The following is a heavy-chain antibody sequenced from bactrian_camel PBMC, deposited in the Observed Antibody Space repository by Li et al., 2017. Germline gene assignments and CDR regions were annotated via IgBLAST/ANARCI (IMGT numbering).Heavy chain of an antibody. CDR3: AADRRRHGPPSLRPGDYSV. V-gene: IGHV3S6*01. CDR2: LDSDYTT. Sequence: VQLVESGGGSVQAGGSLRLSCAVSVSSANDYCLGWFRQASGKEREWVGSLDSDYTTSYAHSVKGRFSISKDNARNWLDLQMDSLEPGDTARYYCAADRRRHGPPSLRPGDYSVWGQGTQVTVS. J-gene: IGHJ4*01. CDR1: VSSANDYC. D-gene: IGHD2*01.